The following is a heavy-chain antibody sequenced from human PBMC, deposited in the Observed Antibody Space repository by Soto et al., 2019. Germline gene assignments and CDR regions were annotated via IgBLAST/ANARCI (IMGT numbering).Heavy chain of an antibody. CDR3: ATGGGWLTDY. CDR1: GASISNHY. D-gene: IGHD6-19*01. Sequence: QVQLQESGPRLVKPSETLSLTCTISGASISNHYCQWFRQPPGKGLEWIGYIHNTGGTNYNPSLKSPVTISLDTSKNQFSLKLTSVTVADTAVYYCATGGGWLTDYWGQGTLGTVSS. CDR2: IHNTGGT. V-gene: IGHV4-59*11. J-gene: IGHJ4*02.